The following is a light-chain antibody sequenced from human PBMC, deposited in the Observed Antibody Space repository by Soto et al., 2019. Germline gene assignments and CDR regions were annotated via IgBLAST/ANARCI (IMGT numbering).Light chain of an antibody. V-gene: IGKV3-15*01. Sequence: EIVMTQSPATLSVSPGERATLSCRASQSVSSNLAWYQQKPGPAPRLLIYAASTRATGIPARFSGSGSGTEFTLTISSLQSEDFAVYYCQQYNNGPYTFGQGTKLEIK. CDR1: QSVSSN. J-gene: IGKJ2*01. CDR2: AAS. CDR3: QQYNNGPYT.